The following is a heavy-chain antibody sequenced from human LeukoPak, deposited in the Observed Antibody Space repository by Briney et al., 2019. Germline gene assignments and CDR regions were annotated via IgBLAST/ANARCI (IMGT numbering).Heavy chain of an antibody. D-gene: IGHD2-2*02. CDR3: ARGYCSSTSCYTRLMDV. V-gene: IGHV4-38-2*02. CDR1: GYSISSGYY. CDR2: IYHSGST. Sequence: SETLSLTCTVSGYSISSGYYWGWIRQPPGKGLEWIGSIYHSGSTCYNPSLKSRVTISVDTSKNQFSLKLSSVTAADTAVYYCARGYCSSTSCYTRLMDVWGKGTTVTVSS. J-gene: IGHJ6*03.